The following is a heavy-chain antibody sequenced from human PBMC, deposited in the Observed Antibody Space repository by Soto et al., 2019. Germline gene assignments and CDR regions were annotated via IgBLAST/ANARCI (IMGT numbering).Heavy chain of an antibody. CDR1: GYTFTTYG. D-gene: IGHD3-10*01. V-gene: IGHV1-18*01. Sequence: ASVKVSCKASGYTFTTYGISWVRQAPGQGLEWIGWISAYNGNTNYAQKFQGRVTMTTDTSTSTAYMELRSLRSDDTAVYYCARDPCILYYYGSGSYFKYRGQGSLVTGSS. CDR2: ISAYNGNT. CDR3: ARDPCILYYYGSGSYFKY. J-gene: IGHJ4*02.